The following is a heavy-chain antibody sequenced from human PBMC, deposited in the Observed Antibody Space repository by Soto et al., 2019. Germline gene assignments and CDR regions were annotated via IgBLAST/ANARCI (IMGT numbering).Heavy chain of an antibody. CDR3: AKVADLSVAGAFDI. J-gene: IGHJ3*02. D-gene: IGHD6-19*01. CDR1: GETLGRGA. V-gene: IGHV3-23*01. Sequence: WGSIKLSCAACGETLGRGASSRVRKAPGKGLEWVSAISGSGGSTYYADSVKGRFTISRDNSKNTLYLQMNSLRAEDTAVYYCAKVADLSVAGAFDIWGQGTMVTVSS. CDR2: ISGSGGST.